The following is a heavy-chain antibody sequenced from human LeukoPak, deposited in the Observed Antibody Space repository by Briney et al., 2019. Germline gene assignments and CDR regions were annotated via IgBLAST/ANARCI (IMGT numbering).Heavy chain of an antibody. CDR1: GFIVSSNY. CDR3: ARRPINYYDSSGDMSGMDV. V-gene: IGHV3-66*01. J-gene: IGHJ6*02. D-gene: IGHD3-22*01. Sequence: GGSLRLSCAASGFIVSSNYMSWVRQAPGKGLEWVSVIYSGGSTYYADSVKGRFTISRDNSKNTLYLQMNSLRAEDTAVYYCARRPINYYDSSGDMSGMDVWGQGTTVTVSS. CDR2: IYSGGST.